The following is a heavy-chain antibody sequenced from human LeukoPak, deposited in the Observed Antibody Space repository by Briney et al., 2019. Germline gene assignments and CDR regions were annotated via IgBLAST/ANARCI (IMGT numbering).Heavy chain of an antibody. D-gene: IGHD1-26*01. CDR3: ATGAASYYGD. CDR1: GYTFTAYY. Sequence: ASVKVSCRASGYTFTAYYMHWVRQAPGQGLEWMGWINPNSGDTNYAQKFQGRVTMARDTSINTVYMQLSRLRSDDTAVYYCATGAASYYGDWGQGTLVTVSS. J-gene: IGHJ4*02. CDR2: INPNSGDT. V-gene: IGHV1-2*02.